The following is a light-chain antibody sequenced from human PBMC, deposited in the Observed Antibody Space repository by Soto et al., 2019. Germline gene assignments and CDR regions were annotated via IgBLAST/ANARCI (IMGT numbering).Light chain of an antibody. CDR1: QTLRRTY. J-gene: IGKJ2*01. CDR3: HQYDNAPQT. Sequence: VLMQSPGTLSLSPGERATLSCRASQTLRRTYIAWYKQKPGQAPRVXIYGASKRATGIPDRFSGSGSGTDFSLTISRLEPEDFAVYYCHQYDNAPQTYGQGTKVDIK. V-gene: IGKV3-20*01. CDR2: GAS.